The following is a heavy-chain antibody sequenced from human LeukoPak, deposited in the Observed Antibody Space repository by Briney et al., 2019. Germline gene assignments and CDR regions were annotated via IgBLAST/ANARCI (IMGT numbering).Heavy chain of an antibody. CDR2: ISYDGSDK. CDR3: AKEVGTFTLDY. V-gene: IGHV3-30*18. CDR1: GFSFSTYG. D-gene: IGHD1-26*01. J-gene: IGHJ4*02. Sequence: QPGRSLRLSCAASGFSFSTYGMHWVRQAPGKGPEWVTVISYDGSDKYYADSVKGRFTISRDNSRNTLYLQMNSLRVEDTAVYYCAKEVGTFTLDYWGQGTLVTVSS.